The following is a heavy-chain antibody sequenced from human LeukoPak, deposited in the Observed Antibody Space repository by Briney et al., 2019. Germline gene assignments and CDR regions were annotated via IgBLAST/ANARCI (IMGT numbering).Heavy chain of an antibody. Sequence: ASVKVSCKVSGYSLSDLSIHWVRHVAAKGGEWVGGFEPEEGAHGETIFAQKFEDRLTLTEDTSADTAYMELVRLTSEDTAVYYCATDRLESYAFDIWGQGTAVTVSS. J-gene: IGHJ3*02. V-gene: IGHV1-24*01. CDR2: FEPEEGAHGET. CDR3: ATDRLESYAFDI. D-gene: IGHD1-1*01. CDR1: GYSLSDLS.